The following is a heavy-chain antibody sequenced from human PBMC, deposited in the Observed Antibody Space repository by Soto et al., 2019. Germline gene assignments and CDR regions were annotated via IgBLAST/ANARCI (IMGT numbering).Heavy chain of an antibody. CDR3: ATSRVSIVVAGETEYCFDY. D-gene: IGHD6-19*01. CDR1: GYPFSDYY. CDR2: VNPKSGGT. J-gene: IGHJ4*02. V-gene: IGHV1-2*04. Sequence: ASVKVSCRASGYPFSDYYIRWVRHAPGQGLEWMGWVNPKSGGTKYAQKFQGWVTMTRDTSISTAYMELSRLTSDDTAVYYCATSRVSIVVAGETEYCFDYWGQGTLVTVSS.